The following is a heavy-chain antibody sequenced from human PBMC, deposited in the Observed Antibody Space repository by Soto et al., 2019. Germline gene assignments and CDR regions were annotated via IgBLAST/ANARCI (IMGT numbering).Heavy chain of an antibody. Sequence: QVQLVQSGAEVKKPGSSVKVSCKASGGTFSSYAISWVRQAPGQGLEWMGGIIPIFGTANYAQKFQGRVTMTPDESTGTAHMELGIRRAAETAVYYCALAKVAVGGGKRFDPWDKGTLVTVSS. J-gene: IGHJ5*02. CDR1: GGTFSSYA. CDR3: ALAKVAVGGGKRFDP. D-gene: IGHD6-19*01. V-gene: IGHV1-69*01. CDR2: IIPIFGTA.